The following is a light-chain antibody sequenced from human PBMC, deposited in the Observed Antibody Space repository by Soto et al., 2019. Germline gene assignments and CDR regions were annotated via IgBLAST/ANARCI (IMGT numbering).Light chain of an antibody. CDR2: AAS. Sequence: DIQLTQSPSFLSASVGDRVTITCRASQGISSYLAWYQQKPGKAPKLLIYAASTLQSGVPSRFSGSGSGTESTLTISSLQPEDFATYYCQQLNSYLTVGGGTKVEIK. CDR1: QGISSY. V-gene: IGKV1-9*01. J-gene: IGKJ4*01. CDR3: QQLNSYLT.